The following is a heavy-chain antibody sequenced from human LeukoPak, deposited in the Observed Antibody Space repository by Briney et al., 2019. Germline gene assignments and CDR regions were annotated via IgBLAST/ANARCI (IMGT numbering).Heavy chain of an antibody. Sequence: GGPLRLSCEASGFTFSSYDMHWVRQSPGKGLEWVSLIRSAGDTYYPDSMKGRFTISRENAKNSLYLQMNSLRVGDTAVYYCARGYYGSADFWGQGTLVTVSS. CDR3: ARGYYGSADF. D-gene: IGHD3-10*01. CDR2: IRSAGDT. CDR1: GFTFSSYD. J-gene: IGHJ4*02. V-gene: IGHV3-13*04.